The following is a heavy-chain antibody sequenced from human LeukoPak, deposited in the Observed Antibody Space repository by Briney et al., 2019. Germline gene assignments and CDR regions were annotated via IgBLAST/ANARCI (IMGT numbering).Heavy chain of an antibody. CDR1: GGTFSSYA. J-gene: IGHJ4*02. V-gene: IGHV1-69*06. CDR2: IIPIFGTA. D-gene: IGHD3-22*01. Sequence: SVKVSCKASGGTFSSYAISWVRQAPGQGLERMGVIIPIFGTANYAQKFQGRVTITADKSTSTAYMELSSLRSEDTAVYYCAADTYYYDSSGLSVDYWGQGTLVTVSS. CDR3: AADTYYYDSSGLSVDY.